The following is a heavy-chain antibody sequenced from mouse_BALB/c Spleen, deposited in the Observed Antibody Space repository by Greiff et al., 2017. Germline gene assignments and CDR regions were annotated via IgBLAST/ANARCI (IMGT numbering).Heavy chain of an antibody. CDR3: AREATPYYFDY. CDR2: IDPFNGGT. J-gene: IGHJ2*01. V-gene: IGHV1S135*01. CDR1: GYSFTSYY. D-gene: IGHD3-2*02. Sequence: VQLQQSGPELMKPGASVKISCKASGYSFTSYYMHWVKQSHGKSLEWIGYIDPFNGGTSYNQKFKGKATLTVDKSSSTAYMHLSSLTSEDSAVYYCAREATPYYFDYWGQGTTLTVAS.